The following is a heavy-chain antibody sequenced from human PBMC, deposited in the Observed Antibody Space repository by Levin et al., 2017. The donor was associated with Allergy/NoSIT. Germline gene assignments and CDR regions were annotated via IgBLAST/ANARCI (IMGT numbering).Heavy chain of an antibody. CDR2: INPYGGST. CDR3: AIPPHRGGLAGGFDV. J-gene: IGHJ6*02. CDR1: GYTFTTYY. Sequence: ASVKVSCKASGYTFTTYYLHWVRQAPGQGLEWMGIINPYGGSTSYAQKFQGRVSMTSDTSTSTIYMELSSLRSEDTALYYCAIPPHRGGLAGGFDVWGQGTTVTVSS. V-gene: IGHV1-46*01. D-gene: IGHD3-16*01.